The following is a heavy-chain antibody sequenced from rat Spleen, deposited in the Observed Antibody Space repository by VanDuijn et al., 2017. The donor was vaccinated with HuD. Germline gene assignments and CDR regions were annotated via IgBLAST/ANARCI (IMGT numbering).Heavy chain of an antibody. CDR1: GFSLMSYH. V-gene: IGHV2-43*01. CDR3: ARDENGYINHWFAY. J-gene: IGHJ3*01. Sequence: QVQLKESGPGLVQPSQTLSLTCTVSGFSLMSYHVSWVRQSPGKGLEWMGVIWIGGNTAYNSLLKSRLSITRDTSKSQVFLKMNSLQREDTATYYCARDENGYINHWFAYWGQGTLVTVSS. CDR2: IWIGGNT. D-gene: IGHD1-4*01.